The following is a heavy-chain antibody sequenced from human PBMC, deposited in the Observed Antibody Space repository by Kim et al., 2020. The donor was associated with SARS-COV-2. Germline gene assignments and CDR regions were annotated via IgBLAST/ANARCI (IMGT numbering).Heavy chain of an antibody. CDR2: ITPSGDIT. D-gene: IGHD2-21*02. J-gene: IGHJ4*02. V-gene: IGHV1-46*01. CDR1: GYTFTSNH. Sequence: ASVKVSCKASGYTFTSNHMHWVRQAPGQGLEWMAMITPSGDITHYAQSFQGRLTLTTDTSTSTVYMELSSLRFEDTAVYFCVRDLSGAWTFDYWGQGTLVTVSS. CDR3: VRDLSGAWTFDY.